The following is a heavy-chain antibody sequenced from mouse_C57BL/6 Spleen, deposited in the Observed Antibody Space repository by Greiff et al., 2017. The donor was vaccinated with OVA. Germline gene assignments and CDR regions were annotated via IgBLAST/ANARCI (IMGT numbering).Heavy chain of an antibody. V-gene: IGHV1-74*01. CDR1: GYTFTSYW. J-gene: IGHJ4*01. CDR3: AIGTIYDGYYPFYAMDY. CDR2: IHPSDSDT. D-gene: IGHD2-3*01. Sequence: QVHVKQPGAELVKPGASVKVSCKASGYTFTSYWMHWVKQRPGQGLEWIGRIHPSDSDTNYNQKFKGKATLTVDKSSSTAYMQLSSLTSEDSAVYYCAIGTIYDGYYPFYAMDYWGQGTSVTVSS.